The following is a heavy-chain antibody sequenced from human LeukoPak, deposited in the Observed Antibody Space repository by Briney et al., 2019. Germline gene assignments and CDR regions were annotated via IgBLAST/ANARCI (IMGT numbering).Heavy chain of an antibody. CDR1: GGSISSYY. Sequence: SETLSLTCTVSGGSISSYYWSWIRQPPGKGLEWIGYIYHSGSTNYNPSLKSRVTISVDTSKNQFSLELSSVTAADTAVYYCARDSGSHDYWGQGTLVTVSS. J-gene: IGHJ4*02. CDR3: ARDSGSHDY. D-gene: IGHD1-26*01. V-gene: IGHV4-59*01. CDR2: IYHSGST.